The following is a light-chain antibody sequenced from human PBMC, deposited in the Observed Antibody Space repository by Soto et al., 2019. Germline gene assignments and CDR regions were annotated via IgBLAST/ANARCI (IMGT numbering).Light chain of an antibody. V-gene: IGLV1-40*01. CDR1: SSNFGAGFD. Sequence: QAVVTQPPSVSGAPGQWVTISCTGSSSNFGAGFDVHWYQQLPGTAPKLLIYGITNRPSGVPDRFSGSKSGTSASLAITGLQAEDEAVYYCQSYDRSLSGYVFGTGTKLTVL. J-gene: IGLJ1*01. CDR2: GIT. CDR3: QSYDRSLSGYV.